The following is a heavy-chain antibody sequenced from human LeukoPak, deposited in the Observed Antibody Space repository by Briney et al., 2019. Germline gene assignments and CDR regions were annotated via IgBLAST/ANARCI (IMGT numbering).Heavy chain of an antibody. J-gene: IGHJ3*02. D-gene: IGHD3-16*01. V-gene: IGHV3-21*03. CDR2: ISSSSSYI. CDR3: TTGGDAFDI. CDR1: GFTFSSYS. Sequence: PGGSLRLSCAASGFTFSSYSMNWVRQAPGKGLEWVSSISSSSSYIYYAAPVKGRFTISRDDSKNTLYLQMNSLKTEDTAVYYCTTGGDAFDIWGQGTMVTVSS.